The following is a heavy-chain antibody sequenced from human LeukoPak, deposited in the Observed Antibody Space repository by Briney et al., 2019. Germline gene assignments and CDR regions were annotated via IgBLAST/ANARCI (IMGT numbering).Heavy chain of an antibody. D-gene: IGHD6-13*01. J-gene: IGHJ4*02. V-gene: IGHV4-61*08. Sequence: SETLSLTCTVSGGSISSGGYYWSWIRQPPGKGLEWIGYIYYSGSTNYNPSLKSRVTISVDTSKNQFSLKLSSVTAADTAVYYCARGGSSSWPGFDYWGQGTLVTVSS. CDR2: IYYSGST. CDR1: GGSISSGGYY. CDR3: ARGGSSSWPGFDY.